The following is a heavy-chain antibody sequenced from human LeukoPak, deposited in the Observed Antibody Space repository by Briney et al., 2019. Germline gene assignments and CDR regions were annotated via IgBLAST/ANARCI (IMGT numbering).Heavy chain of an antibody. V-gene: IGHV3-33*01. J-gene: IGHJ6*02. CDR1: GFTFNIYG. CDR2: IWFDGTNK. D-gene: IGHD2-2*01. CDR3: ARGGYCSRTTCSNYNGMDV. Sequence: SGGSLRLSCAASGFTFNIYGMDWLRQAPGKGLEWVGAIWFDGTNKYYADAVKGRFTISRDNSKSTLFLQMNRLRAEDTAVYYCARGGYCSRTTCSNYNGMDVWGQGTTVTVSS.